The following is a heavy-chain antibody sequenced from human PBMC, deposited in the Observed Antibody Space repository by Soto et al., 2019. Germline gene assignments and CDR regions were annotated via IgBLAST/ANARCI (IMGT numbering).Heavy chain of an antibody. V-gene: IGHV1-18*01. J-gene: IGHJ6*02. CDR3: ARDTYYYDSSGYYAPYYYYGMDV. CDR1: GYTFTSYG. CDR2: FSAYNGNT. Sequence: ASVKVSCKASGYTFTSYGISWVRQAPGQGLEWMGWFSAYNGNTNYAQKLQGRVTMTTDTSTSTAYMELCSLRSDDTAVYYCARDTYYYDSSGYYAPYYYYGMDVWGQGTTVTVSS. D-gene: IGHD3-22*01.